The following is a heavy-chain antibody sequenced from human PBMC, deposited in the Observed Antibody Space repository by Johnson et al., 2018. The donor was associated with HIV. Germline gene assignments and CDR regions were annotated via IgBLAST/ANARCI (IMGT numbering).Heavy chain of an antibody. CDR3: TTPLYQFDWISSVWVPGHGFDI. D-gene: IGHD3-9*01. Sequence: CVRQATGKGLEWVSAIGTAGDTYYPGSVKGRFTISRENAKNSLYLQMDSLRTEDTAVYYCTTPLYQFDWISSVWVPGHGFDIWSHGTKVTVSS. V-gene: IGHV3-13*01. CDR2: IGTAGDT. J-gene: IGHJ3*02.